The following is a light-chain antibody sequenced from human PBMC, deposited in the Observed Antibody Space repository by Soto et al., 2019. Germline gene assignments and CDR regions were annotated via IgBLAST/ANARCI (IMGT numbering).Light chain of an antibody. V-gene: IGKV3-15*01. Sequence: EIVSTQSPGTLSLSPGERATLSCRASQTVSSNYLAWYQQKPGQAPRLLIYAASTRASGVPDRFSGSGSGTEFTLTISSLQSEDFAVYYCQQYNNWPPWTFGQGTKVDIK. CDR3: QQYNNWPPWT. CDR1: QTVSSN. CDR2: AAS. J-gene: IGKJ1*01.